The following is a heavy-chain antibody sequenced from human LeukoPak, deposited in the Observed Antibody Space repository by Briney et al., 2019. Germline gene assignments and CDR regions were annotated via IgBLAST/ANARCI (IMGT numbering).Heavy chain of an antibody. Sequence: GGSLRLSCAASEFTFSDYSMAWVRQAPGKGLEWVSVINDLGGYTQYAASVKGRFTISRDNSKNTLYLQMNSLRAEDTAVYYCAGEGDRGILVADFFDYWGQGALVTVSS. CDR1: EFTFSDYS. J-gene: IGHJ4*02. V-gene: IGHV3-23*01. CDR3: AGEGDRGILVADFFDY. CDR2: INDLGGYT. D-gene: IGHD2-8*02.